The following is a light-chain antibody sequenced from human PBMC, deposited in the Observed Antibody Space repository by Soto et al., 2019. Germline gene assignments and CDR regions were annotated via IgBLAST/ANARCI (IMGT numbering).Light chain of an antibody. CDR1: QSISRY. CDR2: LAS. J-gene: IGKJ5*01. Sequence: DIRRTQSQSSLSSSVGARVPITCRASQSISRYLSWYQQKPGKAPKLLIYLASSLQSGVPSRFSGSGSGTDFTLTISSLQPEDLATYYCLESSSALTFGQGTRLEIK. CDR3: LESSSALT. V-gene: IGKV1-39*01.